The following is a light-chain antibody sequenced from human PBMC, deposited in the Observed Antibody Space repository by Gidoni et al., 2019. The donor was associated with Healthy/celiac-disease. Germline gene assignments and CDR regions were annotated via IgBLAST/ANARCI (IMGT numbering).Light chain of an antibody. Sequence: DIQMTQSPSSLSASVGDRVTITCRASQGISNYFAWYQQKPEKVPKLLIYASSTLQSGVPSRFSGSGAGTDFTLTISSLQPEDVATYYCQKYNSAPRTFGPGTKVDIK. J-gene: IGKJ3*01. V-gene: IGKV1-27*01. CDR1: QGISNY. CDR3: QKYNSAPRT. CDR2: ASS.